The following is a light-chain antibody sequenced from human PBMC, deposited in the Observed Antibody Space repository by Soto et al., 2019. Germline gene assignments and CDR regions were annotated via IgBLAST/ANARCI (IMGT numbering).Light chain of an antibody. J-gene: IGLJ1*01. Sequence: QSVLTQPPSASGSPGESVIISCTGTKNDIGVYDFVSWYQHHAGKAPRLIIYEVVQRPSGVPDRFSGSKSGNTASLTVSGLQAADEADYFCKSYAGSNTYVFGSGTQLTVL. V-gene: IGLV2-8*01. CDR2: EVV. CDR3: KSYAGSNTYV. CDR1: KNDIGVYDF.